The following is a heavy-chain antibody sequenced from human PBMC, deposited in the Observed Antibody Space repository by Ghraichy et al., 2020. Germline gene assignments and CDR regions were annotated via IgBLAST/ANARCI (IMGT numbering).Heavy chain of an antibody. V-gene: IGHV3-72*01. CDR3: TRRFLQHGGFEI. CDR1: GFTFSDHY. J-gene: IGHJ3*02. D-gene: IGHD2-15*01. CDR2: ARDKIHSYTT. Sequence: GGSLRLSCVASGFTFSDHYMDWVRQAPGKGLEWVGRARDKIHSYTTEYAASVKGRFTVSRDDSSNLLYLQMNSLKPEDTAVYYCTRRFLQHGGFEIWGQGTMVTVSS.